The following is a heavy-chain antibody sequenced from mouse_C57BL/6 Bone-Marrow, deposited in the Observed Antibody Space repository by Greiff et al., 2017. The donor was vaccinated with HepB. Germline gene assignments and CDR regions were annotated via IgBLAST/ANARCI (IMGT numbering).Heavy chain of an antibody. CDR2: IYPGNSDT. CDR1: GYTFTSYW. J-gene: IGHJ2*01. V-gene: IGHV1-5*01. CDR3: TSYYSNLYYFDY. Sequence: EVQLQQSGTVLARPGASVKMSCKTSGYTFTSYWMHWVKQRPGQGLEWIGAIYPGNSDTSYNQKFKGKAKLTAVTSASTAYMELSSLTNEDSAVYYCTSYYSNLYYFDYWGQGTTLTVSS. D-gene: IGHD2-5*01.